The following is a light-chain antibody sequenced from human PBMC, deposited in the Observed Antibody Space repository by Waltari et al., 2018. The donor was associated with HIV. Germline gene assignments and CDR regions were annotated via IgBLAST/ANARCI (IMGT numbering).Light chain of an antibody. CDR1: SSNIGSNT. V-gene: IGLV1-44*01. J-gene: IGLJ3*02. CDR2: SNN. Sequence: QSVLTQPPSASGTPGQRVTISCSGSSSNIGSNTVNWYQQLPGTAPKLLIYSNNCGPSGVPDRFSGSKSGTSASLAISWLQSEDEADYYCAAWDDSLNGPVFGGGTKLTVL. CDR3: AAWDDSLNGPV.